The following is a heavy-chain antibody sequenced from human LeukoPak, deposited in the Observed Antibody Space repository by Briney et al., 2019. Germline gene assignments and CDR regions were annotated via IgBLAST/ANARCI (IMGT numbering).Heavy chain of an antibody. CDR1: GYSFPIYS. Sequence: GQALKISCQVSGYSFPIYSIAWVRQVRVKGLEWIGIIYLGVSDTRYSPSFQGKVTISADKSISTASLQWSSMKASDTAMYYCAIRESHVSDYYYGMDVWGQGTTVTISS. V-gene: IGHV5-51*01. CDR3: AIRESHVSDYYYGMDV. J-gene: IGHJ6*02. CDR2: IYLGVSDT. D-gene: IGHD3-10*01.